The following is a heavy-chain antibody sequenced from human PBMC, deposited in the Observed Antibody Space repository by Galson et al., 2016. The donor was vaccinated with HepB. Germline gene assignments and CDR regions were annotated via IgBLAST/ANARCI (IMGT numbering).Heavy chain of an antibody. CDR2: ISPDGSKI. CDR3: AKVFRQYSYGYSGWYFDL. V-gene: IGHV3-30*18. J-gene: IGHJ2*01. CDR1: GFIFNNFG. D-gene: IGHD5-18*01. Sequence: SLRLSCAASGFIFNNFGMHWVRQAPGKGLEWVAVISPDGSKIYYADSVKGRFTISRDNSKSTLFLQMNSLRADDTAMYYCAKVFRQYSYGYSGWYFDLWGRGTLFTVSS.